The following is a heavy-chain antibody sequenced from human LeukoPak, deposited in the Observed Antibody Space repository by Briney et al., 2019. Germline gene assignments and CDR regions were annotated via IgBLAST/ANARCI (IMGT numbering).Heavy chain of an antibody. Sequence: GGSLRLSCAASGFTFSNYAVHWVRQAPGKGLEWVALISDDGSNKYYTNSVKGRFTISRDNSKNTLYLQMNGLRAEDTAVYYCAKGSYSGVDSDFDYWGQGTLVTVSS. D-gene: IGHD3-10*01. J-gene: IGHJ4*02. CDR1: GFTFSNYA. V-gene: IGHV3-30-3*01. CDR2: ISDDGSNK. CDR3: AKGSYSGVDSDFDY.